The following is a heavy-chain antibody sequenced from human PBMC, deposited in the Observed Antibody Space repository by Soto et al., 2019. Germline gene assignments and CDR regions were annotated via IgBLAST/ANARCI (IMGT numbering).Heavy chain of an antibody. Sequence: ASVKVSCKASGYTFTSYAMHWVRQAPGQRLEWMGWINAGNGNTKYSQKFQGRVTITRDTSASTAYMELSSLRSEDTAVYYCARSLTSLRYSGSYPPSYWGQGTLVTVSS. CDR2: INAGNGNT. J-gene: IGHJ4*02. V-gene: IGHV1-3*01. CDR1: GYTFTSYA. CDR3: ARSLTSLRYSGSYPPSY. D-gene: IGHD1-26*01.